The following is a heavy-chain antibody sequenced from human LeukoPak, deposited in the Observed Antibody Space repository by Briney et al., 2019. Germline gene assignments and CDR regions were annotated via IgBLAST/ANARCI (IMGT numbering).Heavy chain of an antibody. J-gene: IGHJ4*02. V-gene: IGHV3-30*02. CDR1: GFTFSDYG. CDR3: AKNDYYFDY. D-gene: IGHD2-21*02. Sequence: GGSLRLSCAASGFTFSDYGMHWVRQAPGKGLEWVAFIRYDGSGKYYADSVRGRFTVSRDNSKNTLYLQMNSLRAEDTAVYYCAKNDYYFDYWGQGTLVTVSS. CDR2: IRYDGSGK.